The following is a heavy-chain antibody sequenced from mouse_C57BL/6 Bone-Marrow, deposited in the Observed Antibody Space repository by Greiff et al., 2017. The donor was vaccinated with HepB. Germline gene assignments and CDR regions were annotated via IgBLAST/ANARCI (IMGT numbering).Heavy chain of an antibody. CDR1: GYTFTSYW. CDR2: IYPGSGST. V-gene: IGHV1-55*01. J-gene: IGHJ1*03. D-gene: IGHD1-1*01. CDR3: ARGEIYYYGSSYVYFDV. Sequence: QVQLQQPGAELVKPGASVKMSCKASGYTFTSYWITWVKQRPGQGLEWIGDIYPGSGSTNYNEKFKSKATLTVDTSSSTAYMQLSSLTSEDSAVYYCARGEIYYYGSSYVYFDVWGTGTTVTVSS.